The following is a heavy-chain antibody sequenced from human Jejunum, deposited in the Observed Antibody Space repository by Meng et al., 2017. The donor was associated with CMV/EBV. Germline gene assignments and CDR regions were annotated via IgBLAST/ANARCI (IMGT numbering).Heavy chain of an antibody. CDR1: GFTFDTYG. J-gene: IGHJ4*02. CDR2: ISISSYT. V-gene: IGHV3-21*01. CDR3: ARVVKGGNYLEY. Sequence: CATSGFTFDTYGMSWVRQAPGKGLEWVSSISISSYTYYADSVKGRFTISRDNAKNSLYLQMNSLRAEDTAVYYRARVVKGGNYLEYWGQGTLVTVSS. D-gene: IGHD4-23*01.